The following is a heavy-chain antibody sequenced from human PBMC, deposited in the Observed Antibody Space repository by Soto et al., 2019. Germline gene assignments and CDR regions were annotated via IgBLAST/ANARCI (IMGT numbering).Heavy chain of an antibody. CDR1: GYTFTAQY. V-gene: IGHV1-2*02. Sequence: QAQLVQSGAEVKKPGASVKVSCQASGYTFTAQYLHWVRKAPGEGLEWMGWINPTTGATRYAQKFQGRVSMTTDTSTNTAYMELGSLRSDDTAVYYCARASGTGVGTTSYWGQGTLVTVSS. CDR3: ARASGTGVGTTSY. CDR2: INPTTGAT. D-gene: IGHD1-26*01. J-gene: IGHJ4*02.